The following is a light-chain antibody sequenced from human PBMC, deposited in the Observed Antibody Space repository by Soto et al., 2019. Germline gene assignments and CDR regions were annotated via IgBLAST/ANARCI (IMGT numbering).Light chain of an antibody. CDR2: RNN. Sequence: QSVLTQPPSASGTPGQRVTISCSGSSSNIESNYVYWYQQLPGTAPKLLIYRNNQRPSGVPDRFSGSKFGTSASLAISGLRSEDEADYYCAAWDDSLSGVVFGGGTKLTVL. CDR1: SSNIESNY. J-gene: IGLJ2*01. CDR3: AAWDDSLSGVV. V-gene: IGLV1-47*01.